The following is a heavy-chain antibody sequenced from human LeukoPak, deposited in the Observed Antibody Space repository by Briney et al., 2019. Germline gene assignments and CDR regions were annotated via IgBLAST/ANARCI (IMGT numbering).Heavy chain of an antibody. CDR1: GFTFSSYG. CDR2: IWYDGSNK. V-gene: IGHV3-33*01. D-gene: IGHD1-14*01. CDR3: ARSPHIIRGYYYGMVV. J-gene: IGHJ6*02. Sequence: GGSLRLSCAASGFTFSSYGMHWVRQAPGKGLEWVAVIWYDGSNKYYADSVKGRFTISRDNSKNTLYLQMNSLRAEDTAVYYCARSPHIIRGYYYGMVVWGQGTTVTVSS.